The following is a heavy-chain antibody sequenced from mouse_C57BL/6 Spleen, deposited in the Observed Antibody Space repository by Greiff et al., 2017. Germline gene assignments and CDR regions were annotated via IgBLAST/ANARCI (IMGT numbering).Heavy chain of an antibody. V-gene: IGHV1-82*01. J-gene: IGHJ3*01. D-gene: IGHD1-1*01. CDR3: TRDCGSTTGA. CDR2: IYPGDGDT. CDR1: GYAFSSSW. Sequence: VQLVESGPELVKPGASVKISCKASGYAFSSSWMNWVKQRPGKGLEWIGRIYPGDGDTNYNGKFKGKATLTADKSSSPAYMQLSSLTSEDSAVFSWTRDCGSTTGAWGQGTLVTVSA.